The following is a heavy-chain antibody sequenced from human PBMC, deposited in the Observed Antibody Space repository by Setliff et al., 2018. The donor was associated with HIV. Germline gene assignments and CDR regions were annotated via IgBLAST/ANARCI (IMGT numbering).Heavy chain of an antibody. V-gene: IGHV4-61*02. CDR1: GGSISCGSYY. CDR3: ARHHELTAHGLFDS. Sequence: SETLSLTCTVSGGSISCGSYYWSWIRQPAGKGLEWIGRIWTSGSTNYNPSLKSRVTISVDTSKNQFSLKLSSVTAADTAVYYCARHHELTAHGLFDSWGQGTLVTVSS. CDR2: IWTSGST. D-gene: IGHD1-7*01. J-gene: IGHJ4*02.